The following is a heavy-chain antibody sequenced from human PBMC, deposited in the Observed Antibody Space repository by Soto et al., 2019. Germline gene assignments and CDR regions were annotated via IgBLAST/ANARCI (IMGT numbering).Heavy chain of an antibody. Sequence: QLHLVESGGGVVRPGESLRLSCVDSGFSFRTYPMHWVRQAPGKGLEWVALISYDGSSEAYGESVRDRFTVSRDNSKNTLYLQLNSLRPEDTAVYYCATSSGYLNYFDYGGQGTLVTVSS. CDR1: GFSFRTYP. V-gene: IGHV3-30-3*01. CDR2: ISYDGSSE. D-gene: IGHD6-19*01. CDR3: ATSSGYLNYFDY. J-gene: IGHJ4*02.